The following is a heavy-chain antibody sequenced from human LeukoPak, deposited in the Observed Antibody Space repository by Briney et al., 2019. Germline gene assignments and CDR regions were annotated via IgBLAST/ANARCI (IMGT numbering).Heavy chain of an antibody. CDR1: GFTFSSYA. CDR3: AKGDSGSPFDH. D-gene: IGHD3-10*01. CDR2: ISGSGGNT. Sequence: PGGSLRLSCAASGFTFSSYAMSWVRQAPGKGLEWVSGISGSGGNTYYAASVKGRFTISRDNSKNTLYLQMNSLRAEDTAVYYCAKGDSGSPFDHWGQGTQVTVSS. J-gene: IGHJ4*02. V-gene: IGHV3-23*01.